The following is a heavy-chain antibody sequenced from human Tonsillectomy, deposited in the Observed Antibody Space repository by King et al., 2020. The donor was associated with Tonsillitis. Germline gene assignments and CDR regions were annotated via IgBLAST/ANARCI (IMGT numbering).Heavy chain of an antibody. V-gene: IGHV3-74*01. Sequence: VQLVESGGGLVQPGGSLRLSCAASGFTFSSYWMHWVRQAPGKGLVWVSRINSDGSSTSYADSVKGRFTISRDNAKNTLYLQMNSLRAEDTAVYYRARGPDILTDDWYFDLWGRGTLVTVSS. D-gene: IGHD3-9*01. J-gene: IGHJ2*01. CDR2: INSDGSST. CDR3: ARGPDILTDDWYFDL. CDR1: GFTFSSYW.